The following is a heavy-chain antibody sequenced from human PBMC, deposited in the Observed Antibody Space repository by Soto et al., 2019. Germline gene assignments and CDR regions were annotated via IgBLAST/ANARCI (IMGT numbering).Heavy chain of an antibody. V-gene: IGHV3-30-3*01. J-gene: IGHJ4*02. CDR3: ARAPGIAVAGTRVDY. CDR1: GFTFSSYA. Sequence: ESGGGVVQPGRSLRLSCAASGFTFSSYAMHWVRQAPGKGLEWVAVISYDGSNKYYADSVKGRFTISRDNSKNTLYLQMNSLRAEDTAVYYCARAPGIAVAGTRVDYWGQGTLVTVSS. D-gene: IGHD6-19*01. CDR2: ISYDGSNK.